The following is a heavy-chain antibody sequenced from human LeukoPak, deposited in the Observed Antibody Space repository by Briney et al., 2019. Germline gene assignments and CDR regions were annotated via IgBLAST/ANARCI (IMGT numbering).Heavy chain of an antibody. CDR1: GFTFSSYA. CDR2: ISYDGSNK. D-gene: IGHD2-21*01. J-gene: IGHJ4*02. CDR3: ARGISETEETALFTY. V-gene: IGHV3-30-3*01. Sequence: GGSLRLSCAASGFTFSSYAMHWVRQAPGKGLEWVAVISYDGSNKYYAVSVKGRFTISRDNSKNTLYLQMNSLRAEDTAVYYCARGISETEETALFTYWGQGTLVTVSS.